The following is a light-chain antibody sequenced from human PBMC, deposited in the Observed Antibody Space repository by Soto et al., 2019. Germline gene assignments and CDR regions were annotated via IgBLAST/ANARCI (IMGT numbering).Light chain of an antibody. Sequence: QSALTQPASVSGSPGQSIAISCTGTSSDVGGYNFVSWYQQHPGKAPKLMIYDVSNRPSGVSNRFSGSKSGNTAFLTISGLQAEDAADYYCSSYSGSSTLVVFGGGTKLTVL. J-gene: IGLJ2*01. CDR2: DVS. CDR1: SSDVGGYNF. CDR3: SSYSGSSTLVV. V-gene: IGLV2-14*03.